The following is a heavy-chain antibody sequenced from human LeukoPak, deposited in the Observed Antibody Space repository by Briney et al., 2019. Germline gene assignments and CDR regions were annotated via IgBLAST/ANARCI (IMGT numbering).Heavy chain of an antibody. CDR2: INPNSGGT. Sequence: ASVKVSCKASGYTFTGYYMHWVRQAPGQGLEWMGWINPNSGGTNYAQKFQGRVTMTRDTSISTAYMELSRLRSDDTAVYYCAGDLDDFWSGYSQYYFDYWGQGTLVTVSS. CDR1: GYTFTGYY. V-gene: IGHV1-2*02. J-gene: IGHJ4*02. D-gene: IGHD3-3*01. CDR3: AGDLDDFWSGYSQYYFDY.